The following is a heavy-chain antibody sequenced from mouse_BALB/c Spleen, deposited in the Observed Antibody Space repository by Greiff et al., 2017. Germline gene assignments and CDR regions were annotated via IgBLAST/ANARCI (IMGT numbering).Heavy chain of an antibody. Sequence: VQLQQSGAELVKPGASVKLSCTASGFNIKDTYMHWVKQRPEQGLEWIGRIDPANGNTKYDPKFQGKATITADTSSNTAYLQLSSLTSEDTAVYYGACRGGYLSWFAYWGQGTLVTVSA. CDR2: IDPANGNT. V-gene: IGHV14-3*02. J-gene: IGHJ3*01. D-gene: IGHD2-2*01. CDR3: ACRGGYLSWFAY. CDR1: GFNIKDTY.